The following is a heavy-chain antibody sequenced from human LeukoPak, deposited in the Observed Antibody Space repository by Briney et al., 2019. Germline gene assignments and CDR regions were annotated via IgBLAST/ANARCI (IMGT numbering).Heavy chain of an antibody. CDR3: ARGITMVVVVYFDY. Sequence: SETLSLTCTVSGGSISSSTYYWGWIRQPPGKGLEWIGSIYSSGTTYYNPSLKSRATISVDTSKNQFSLKLSSVTATDTAVYYCARGITMVVVVYFDYWGQGTLVTVSS. CDR2: IYSSGTT. CDR1: GGSISSSTYY. D-gene: IGHD3-22*01. V-gene: IGHV4-39*01. J-gene: IGHJ4*02.